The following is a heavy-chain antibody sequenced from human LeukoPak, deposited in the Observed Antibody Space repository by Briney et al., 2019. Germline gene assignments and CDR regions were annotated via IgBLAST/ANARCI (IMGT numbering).Heavy chain of an antibody. V-gene: IGHV1-8*01. CDR3: ARASIVGATTVDY. CDR2: MNPNSGNT. J-gene: IGHJ4*02. Sequence: ASVKVSCKASGYTFTSYDINWVRQATGQGLEWMGWMNPNSGNTGYAQKFQGRVTMTKNTSISTAYMELSSLRSDDTAVYYCARASIVGATTVDYWGQGTLVTVSS. CDR1: GYTFTSYD. D-gene: IGHD1-26*01.